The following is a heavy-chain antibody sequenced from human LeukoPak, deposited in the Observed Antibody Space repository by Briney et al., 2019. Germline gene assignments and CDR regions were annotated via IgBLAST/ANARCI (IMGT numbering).Heavy chain of an antibody. CDR2: IYYSGST. V-gene: IGHV4-39*07. CDR1: GGSISSSSYY. D-gene: IGHD3-3*01. Sequence: SETLSLTCTVSGGSISSSSYYWGWIRQPPGKGLEWIGSIYYSGSTYYNPSLKSRVTISVDTSKNQFSLKLISVTAADTAVYCCARVYYDFWSGFPGSYYYYYMDVWGKGTTVTVSS. CDR3: ARVYYDFWSGFPGSYYYYYMDV. J-gene: IGHJ6*03.